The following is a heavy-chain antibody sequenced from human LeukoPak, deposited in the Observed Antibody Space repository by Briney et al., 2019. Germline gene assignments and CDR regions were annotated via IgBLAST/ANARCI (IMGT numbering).Heavy chain of an antibody. V-gene: IGHV4-59*08. D-gene: IGHD3-22*01. J-gene: IGHJ4*02. Sequence: SETLSLTCTVSGGSISSYYWSWIRQPPGRGLEWIGYIYYSGSTNYNPSLKSRVTISVDTSKNQFSLKLSSVTAADTAVYYCARADYCDSIAGYWGQGTLVTVSS. CDR3: ARADYCDSIAGY. CDR2: IYYSGST. CDR1: GGSISSYY.